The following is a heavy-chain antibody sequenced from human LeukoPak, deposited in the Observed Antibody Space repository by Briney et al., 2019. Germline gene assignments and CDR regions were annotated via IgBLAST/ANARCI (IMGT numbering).Heavy chain of an antibody. V-gene: IGHV3-30-3*01. CDR1: GFTFSSYA. CDR2: ISYDGSNK. CDR3: AGAYYDSSGRFDY. D-gene: IGHD3-22*01. J-gene: IGHJ4*02. Sequence: GRSLRLSCAASGFTFSSYAMHWVRQAPGKGLEWVAVISYDGSNKYYADSVKGRFTISRDNSKSTLYLQMNSLRAEDTAVYYCAGAYYDSSGRFDYWGQGTLVTVSS.